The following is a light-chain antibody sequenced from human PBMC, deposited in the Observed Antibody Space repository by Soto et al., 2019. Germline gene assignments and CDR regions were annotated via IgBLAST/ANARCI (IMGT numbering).Light chain of an antibody. Sequence: DIQITQSTSAISSSVGDRFTITCRASQSIDTWLAWHQQKPGQVPKLLISKASSLEGGVPSRFSGSGSGTEFTLTISSLQPDDSATYYCQQYNSYRAFGQGTKVDIK. CDR2: KAS. V-gene: IGKV1-5*03. CDR1: QSIDTW. CDR3: QQYNSYRA. J-gene: IGKJ1*01.